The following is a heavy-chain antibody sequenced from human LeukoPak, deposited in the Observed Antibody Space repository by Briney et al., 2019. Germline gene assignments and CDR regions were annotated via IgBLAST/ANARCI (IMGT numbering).Heavy chain of an antibody. CDR1: GFTVSNNY. Sequence: GGSLRLSCAASGFTVSNNYMSWVRQAPGKGLEWVSVIYSGGSTYYADSVKGRFTISRDNSKNTLYLQMNSLRAEDTAVYYCARGLSSSWPEYFHHWGQGTLVTVSS. D-gene: IGHD6-13*01. J-gene: IGHJ1*01. CDR2: IYSGGST. V-gene: IGHV3-53*01. CDR3: ARGLSSSWPEYFHH.